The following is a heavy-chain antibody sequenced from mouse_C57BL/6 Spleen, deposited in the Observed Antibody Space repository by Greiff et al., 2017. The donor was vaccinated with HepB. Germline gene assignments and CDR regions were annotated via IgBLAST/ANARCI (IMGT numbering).Heavy chain of an antibody. CDR1: GYSFTDYN. D-gene: IGHD1-1*01. V-gene: IGHV1-39*01. J-gene: IGHJ1*03. CDR3: QYYYGSDWYFDV. Sequence: VQLKESGPELVKPGASVKISCKASGYSFTDYNMNWVKQSNGKSLEWIGVINPNYGTTSYNQKFTGKATLTVDQSSSTAYMQLNSLPSEDSAVYYCQYYYGSDWYFDVWGTGTTVTVSS. CDR2: INPNYGTT.